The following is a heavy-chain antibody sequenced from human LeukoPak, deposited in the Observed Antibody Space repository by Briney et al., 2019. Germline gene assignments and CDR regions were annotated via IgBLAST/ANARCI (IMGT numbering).Heavy chain of an antibody. CDR3: GLDYYGSGRGAFDI. D-gene: IGHD3-10*01. CDR1: GFTVSSNY. J-gene: IGHJ3*02. V-gene: IGHV3-23*01. CDR2: ISGSGGST. Sequence: TGGSLRLSCAASGFTVSSNYMSWVRQAPGKGLEWVSAISGSGGSTYYADSVKGRFTISRDNSKNTLYLQMNSLRAEDTAVYYCGLDYYGSGRGAFDIWGQGTMVTVSS.